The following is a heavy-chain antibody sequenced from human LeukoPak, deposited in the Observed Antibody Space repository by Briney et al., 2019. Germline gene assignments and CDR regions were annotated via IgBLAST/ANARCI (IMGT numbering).Heavy chain of an antibody. CDR3: ARDSGSGSYSGY. J-gene: IGHJ4*02. Sequence: GGSLRVSCAASGFTFANYDMNWVRQAPGKGLEWVSVIRASFTPYYAESVKGRFTISRDNSKNTLYLQMESLRAEDTAVYYCARDSGSGSYSGYWGLGTLVTVSS. D-gene: IGHD3-10*01. CDR1: GFTFANYD. V-gene: IGHV3-23*01. CDR2: IRASFTP.